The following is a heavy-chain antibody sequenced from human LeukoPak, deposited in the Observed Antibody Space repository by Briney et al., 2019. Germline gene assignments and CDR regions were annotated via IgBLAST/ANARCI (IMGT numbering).Heavy chain of an antibody. Sequence: HAGGPLRLSCATSGFTFNSFGMHWGPPAPGKGLEGVAVLSYDGSNNYYADSVKGRFTTSRDNSKNTLYLQMNSLRAEDTAVYYCAKDASTVTLHADYWGQGTLVTVSS. CDR3: AKDASTVTLHADY. D-gene: IGHD4-17*01. J-gene: IGHJ4*02. CDR1: GFTFNSFG. CDR2: LSYDGSNN. V-gene: IGHV3-30*18.